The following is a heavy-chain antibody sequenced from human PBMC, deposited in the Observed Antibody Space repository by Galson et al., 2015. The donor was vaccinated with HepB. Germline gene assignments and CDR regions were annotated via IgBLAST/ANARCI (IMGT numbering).Heavy chain of an antibody. V-gene: IGHV3-23*01. J-gene: IGHJ6*02. Sequence: SLRLSCAASGFTFSSYAMSWVRQAPGKGPEWVSAISGSGGSTYYADSVKGRFTISRDNSKNTLYLQMNSLRAEDTAVYYCAKGRRGGSSWSSNYYGMDVWGQGTTVTVSS. CDR2: ISGSGGST. CDR1: GFTFSSYA. CDR3: AKGRRGGSSWSSNYYGMDV. D-gene: IGHD6-13*01.